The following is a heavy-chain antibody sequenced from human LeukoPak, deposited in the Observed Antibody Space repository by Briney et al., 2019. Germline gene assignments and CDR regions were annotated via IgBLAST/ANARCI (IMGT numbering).Heavy chain of an antibody. CDR1: GGSISSSSYY. D-gene: IGHD4-11*01. V-gene: IGHV4-39*01. Sequence: PSETLSLTCTVSGGSISSSSYYWGWIRQPPGEGLEWIGNIYYSGSTYYNPSLKSRVTISVDTSKNQFSLKLSSVNAADTAVYYCARQGGTTSRLDYWGQGTLVTVSS. CDR2: IYYSGST. J-gene: IGHJ4*02. CDR3: ARQGGTTSRLDY.